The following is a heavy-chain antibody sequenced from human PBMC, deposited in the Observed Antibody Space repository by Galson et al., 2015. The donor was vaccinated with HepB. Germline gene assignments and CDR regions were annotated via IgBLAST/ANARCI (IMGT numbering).Heavy chain of an antibody. CDR1: GYTFTSYG. V-gene: IGHV1-18*01. CDR2: INAYNGDT. D-gene: IGHD6-19*01. CDR3: AMDTGYSSPLCAFDI. Sequence: SVKVSCKASGYTFTSYGISWVRQAPGQGLEWMGWINAYNGDTTYAQKLQGRVTMTTDTSTSTAYMELRSLRSHATAVYYCAMDTGYSSPLCAFDIWGKGTMVTVPS. J-gene: IGHJ3*02.